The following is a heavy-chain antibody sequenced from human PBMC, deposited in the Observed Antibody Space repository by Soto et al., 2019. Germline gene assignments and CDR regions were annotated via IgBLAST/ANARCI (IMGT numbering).Heavy chain of an antibody. Sequence: GGSLRLSCVASGFSLSDYAVNWVRQAPGKGLEWVSGISGSGDSTYYADSVRGRFTISRDNSKNTLYLQMNSLRAEDTAVYYXXXXXXXXXXGQGTLVTVSS. J-gene: IGHJ4*02. CDR3: XXXXXXXX. V-gene: IGHV3-23*01. CDR1: GFSLSDYA. CDR2: ISGSGDST.